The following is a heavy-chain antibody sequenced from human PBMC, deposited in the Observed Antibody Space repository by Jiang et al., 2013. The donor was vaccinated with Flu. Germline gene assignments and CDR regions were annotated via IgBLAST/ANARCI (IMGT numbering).Heavy chain of an antibody. CDR2: IYTSGST. Sequence: VLLKPSETLSLTCTVSGGSISSYYWSWIRQPAGKGLEWIGRIYTSGSTNYNPSLKSRVTMSVDTSKNQFSLKLSSVTAADTAVYYCARDDVIGNPRYYYYYGMDVWGQGTTGHRLL. V-gene: IGHV4-4*07. J-gene: IGHJ6*02. D-gene: IGHD4-23*01. CDR3: ARDDVIGNPRYYYYYGMDV. CDR1: GGSISSYY.